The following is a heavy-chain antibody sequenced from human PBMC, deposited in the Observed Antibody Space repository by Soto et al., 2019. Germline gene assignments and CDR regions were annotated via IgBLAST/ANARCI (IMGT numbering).Heavy chain of an antibody. J-gene: IGHJ6*02. V-gene: IGHV3-23*01. CDR1: GFTFSSYA. CDR2: ISGSGGST. CDR3: AKGWGLRLGYYYGMDV. Sequence: GGSLRLSCAASGFTFSSYAMSWVRQAPGKGLEWVSAISGSGGSTYYADSVKGRFTISRDNSKNTLYLQMNSLRAEDTAVYYCAKGWGLRLGYYYGMDVWGPGTTVTVSS. D-gene: IGHD5-12*01.